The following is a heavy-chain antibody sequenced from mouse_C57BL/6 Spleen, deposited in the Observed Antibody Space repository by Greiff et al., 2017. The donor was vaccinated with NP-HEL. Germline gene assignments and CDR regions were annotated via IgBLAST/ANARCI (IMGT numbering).Heavy chain of an antibody. D-gene: IGHD4-1*01. J-gene: IGHJ2*01. CDR1: GYTFTSYW. V-gene: IGHV1-61*01. CDR2: IYPSDSET. Sequence: VQLQQPGAELVRPGSSVKLSCKASGYTFTSYWMDWVKQRPGQGLEWIGNIYPSDSETHYNQKFKDKATLTVDKSSSTAYMQLSSLTSEDSAVYYCARELGERDYFDYWGQGTTLTVSS. CDR3: ARELGERDYFDY.